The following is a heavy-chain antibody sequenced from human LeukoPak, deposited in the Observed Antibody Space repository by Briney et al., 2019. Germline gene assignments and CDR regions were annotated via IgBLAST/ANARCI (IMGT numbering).Heavy chain of an antibody. CDR2: ISYDGSNK. D-gene: IGHD1-26*01. CDR1: GFTFSSYA. CDR3: ARPKVAREYYYYGIDV. J-gene: IGHJ6*02. Sequence: GGSLRLSCAASGFTFSSYAMHWVRQAPGKGLEWVAVISYDGSNKYYADSVKGRFTISRDNSKNTLYLQMNSLRAEDTAVYYCARPKVAREYYYYGIDVWGQGTTVTVSS. V-gene: IGHV3-30*04.